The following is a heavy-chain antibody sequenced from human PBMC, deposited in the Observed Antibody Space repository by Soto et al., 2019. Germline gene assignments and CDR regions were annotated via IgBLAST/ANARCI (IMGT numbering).Heavy chain of an antibody. CDR2: ISYDGSNK. CDR3: AREGGKRAVTTPKYFDY. V-gene: IGHV3-30*19. D-gene: IGHD4-4*01. CDR1: GFTVSSYR. J-gene: IGHJ4*02. Sequence: LRXSCARSGFTVSSYRMHWVRQAAGKGLEWVAVISYDGSNKYYADSVKGRFTISRDNSKNTLYLQMNSLRAEDTAVYYCAREGGKRAVTTPKYFDYWGQGTLVTVSS.